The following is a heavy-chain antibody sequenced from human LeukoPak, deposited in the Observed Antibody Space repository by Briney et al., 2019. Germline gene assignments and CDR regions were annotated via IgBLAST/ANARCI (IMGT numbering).Heavy chain of an antibody. J-gene: IGHJ5*02. CDR3: ARASSPNAVVVVAATRVPRNWFDP. D-gene: IGHD2-15*01. CDR1: SGSIGSSSNY. CDR2: VYYSGST. Sequence: SETLSLTCTVSSGSIGSSSNYWGWIRQAPGKGLEWIGNVYYSGSTFYNPSLKSRVTISVDTSKNQFSLKLRSVTAADTAIYYCARASSPNAVVVVAATRVPRNWFDPWGQGTLVTVSS. V-gene: IGHV4-39*01.